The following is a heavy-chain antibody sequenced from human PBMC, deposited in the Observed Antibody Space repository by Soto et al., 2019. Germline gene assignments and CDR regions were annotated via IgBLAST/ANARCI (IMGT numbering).Heavy chain of an antibody. Sequence: SETLSLTCAVYGESLSGYYWSWIRQSPGKGLEWIGEINHTGSTKSNSSLKSRVTISVDMSKDQFSLKLASVTAADTAVYYCARGAQYSSIWHLDSWGQGTLVTVSS. D-gene: IGHD6-13*01. V-gene: IGHV4-34*01. CDR2: INHTGST. CDR1: GESLSGYY. J-gene: IGHJ4*02. CDR3: ARGAQYSSIWHLDS.